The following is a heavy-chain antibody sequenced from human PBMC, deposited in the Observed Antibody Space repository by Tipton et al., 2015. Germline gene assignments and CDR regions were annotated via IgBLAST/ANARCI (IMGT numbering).Heavy chain of an antibody. V-gene: IGHV4-39*01. Sequence: LRLSCTVSGGSISSSSYYWGWIRQPPGKGLEWIGSIYYSGSTYYNPSLKSRVTISVDTSKNQFSRKLTSVTAADTAVYYCACQDYDSLTRDYQTVDYWGQGTLVTVSS. CDR3: ACQDYDSLTRDYQTVDY. J-gene: IGHJ4*02. D-gene: IGHD3-9*01. CDR2: IYYSGST. CDR1: GGSISSSSYY.